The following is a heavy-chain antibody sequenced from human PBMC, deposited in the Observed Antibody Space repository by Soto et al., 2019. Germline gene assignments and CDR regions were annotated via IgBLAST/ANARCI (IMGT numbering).Heavy chain of an antibody. Sequence: GASVKVSCKASGYTFTSYAMHWVRQAPGQRLEWMGWINAGNGNTKYSQKFQGRVTITRDTSASTAYMELSSLRSEDTAVYYCARDAIAAGYYYYYMDVWGKGTTVTVSS. V-gene: IGHV1-3*01. D-gene: IGHD6-13*01. CDR3: ARDAIAAGYYYYYMDV. CDR2: INAGNGNT. J-gene: IGHJ6*03. CDR1: GYTFTSYA.